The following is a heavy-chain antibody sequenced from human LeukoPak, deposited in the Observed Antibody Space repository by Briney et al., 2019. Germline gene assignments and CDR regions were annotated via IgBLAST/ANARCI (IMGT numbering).Heavy chain of an antibody. V-gene: IGHV6-1*01. CDR1: GDSVSSNSVT. CDR3: ARRLTQYDCFDP. Sequence: SQTLSLTCAISGDSVSSNSVTWNWIRQSPSRGLEWLGRTYYRSTWYNDYAVSVRGRITVNPDTTKNQFSLHLNSVTPEDTAVYYCARRLTQYDCFDPWGQGILVTVSS. CDR2: TYYRSTWYN. J-gene: IGHJ5*02. D-gene: IGHD2-2*01.